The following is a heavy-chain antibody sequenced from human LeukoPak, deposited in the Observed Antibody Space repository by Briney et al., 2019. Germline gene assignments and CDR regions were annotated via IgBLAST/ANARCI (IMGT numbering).Heavy chain of an antibody. J-gene: IGHJ3*02. CDR3: ARDSVFDI. Sequence: GASVKVSCMASGYTFTCYYVHWVRQAPGQGLEWMGWINPNSGGTNYAQKFQGRVTMTGDTSISTAYMELSRLRSDDTAVYYCARDSVFDIWGQGTMVTVSS. CDR1: GYTFTCYY. CDR2: INPNSGGT. D-gene: IGHD5/OR15-5a*01. V-gene: IGHV1-2*02.